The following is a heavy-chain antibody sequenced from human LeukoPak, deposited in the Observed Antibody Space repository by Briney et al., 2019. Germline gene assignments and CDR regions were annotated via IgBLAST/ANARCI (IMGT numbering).Heavy chain of an antibody. CDR3: AKGSGYYPFDY. Sequence: GGSLRLSCAASGFTFSSYSMNWVRQAPGEGLEWVSVIYSGGSTYYADSVKGRFAISRDNSKNTLYLQMNSLRAEDTAVYYCAKGSGYYPFDYWGQGTLVTVSS. CDR1: GFTFSSYS. V-gene: IGHV3-66*01. D-gene: IGHD3-22*01. CDR2: IYSGGST. J-gene: IGHJ4*02.